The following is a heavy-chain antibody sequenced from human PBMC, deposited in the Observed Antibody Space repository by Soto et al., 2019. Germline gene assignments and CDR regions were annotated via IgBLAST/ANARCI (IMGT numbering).Heavy chain of an antibody. V-gene: IGHV2-5*02. J-gene: IGHJ4*02. CDR1: GLSLSTNGVG. Sequence: QITLKESGPTLVKPTQTLTLTCTFSGLSLSTNGVGVGWIRQPPGKALEWLALIYWDGDKRYSPSLRSRLTLTKDPSKNQVVLTMTNMDPVDTATYYCARRRVGTYALDYWGQGTLVTVSA. D-gene: IGHD1-26*01. CDR2: IYWDGDK. CDR3: ARRRVGTYALDY.